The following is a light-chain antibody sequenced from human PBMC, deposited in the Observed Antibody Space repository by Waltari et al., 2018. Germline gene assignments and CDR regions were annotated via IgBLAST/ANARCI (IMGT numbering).Light chain of an antibody. V-gene: IGKV4-1*01. Sequence: DIVMTQSPESVAVSLGERATIHCRSSQNILSSSDNKNYLVWYQQKPGQPPKLLISWASTRESGVPDRFSGSGAGTDFTLTISSLQAEDVAVYYCQQCYHLPSFGGGTRVEIK. CDR3: QQCYHLPS. J-gene: IGKJ4*01. CDR1: QNILSSSDNKNY. CDR2: WAS.